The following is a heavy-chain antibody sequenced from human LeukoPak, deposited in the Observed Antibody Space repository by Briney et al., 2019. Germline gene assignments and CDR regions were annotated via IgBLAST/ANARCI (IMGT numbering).Heavy chain of an antibody. D-gene: IGHD2-21*02. CDR2: INNVGSHI. Sequence: PGGSLRLSCAASGFTLSSSAMNWVRQAPGKGLEWVSSINNVGSHIYYAGSVKGRFTISRDNAKNSLHLQMNGLRVDDTAIYYCARGRGIATAYWGQGTLVTVSS. CDR1: GFTLSSSA. CDR3: ARGRGIATAY. V-gene: IGHV3-21*01. J-gene: IGHJ4*02.